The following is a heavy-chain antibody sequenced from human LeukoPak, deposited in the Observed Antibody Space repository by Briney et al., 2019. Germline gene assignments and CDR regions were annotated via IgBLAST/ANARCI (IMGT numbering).Heavy chain of an antibody. CDR2: IYTAGDT. D-gene: IGHD6-19*01. CDR1: GFTVTTND. V-gene: IGHV3-53*01. J-gene: IGHJ4*02. CDR3: TSGQMFTSGGFDD. Sequence: PGGSLRLSCIASGFTVTTNDMSWVRQAPGKGLEWVSVIYTAGDTFYPDSVRGRFSISRDTSRNMVNLQMNSLRAEDTALYYCTSGQMFTSGGFDDWGRGTLVTVSS.